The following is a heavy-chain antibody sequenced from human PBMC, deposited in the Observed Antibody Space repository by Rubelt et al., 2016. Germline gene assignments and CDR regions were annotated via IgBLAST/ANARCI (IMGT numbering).Heavy chain of an antibody. Sequence: QVQLQESGPGLVKPSETLSLTCTVSGYSISSGYYWGWIRQPPGKGLEWIGSIYHSGSTYYNPSLKGRVTISVDTSKNQFSLKLGSVTAADTAVYYCASLTVTTGPFDYWGQGTLVTVSS. CDR2: IYHSGST. D-gene: IGHD4-17*01. CDR3: ASLTVTTGPFDY. J-gene: IGHJ4*02. CDR1: GYSISSGYY. V-gene: IGHV4-38-2*02.